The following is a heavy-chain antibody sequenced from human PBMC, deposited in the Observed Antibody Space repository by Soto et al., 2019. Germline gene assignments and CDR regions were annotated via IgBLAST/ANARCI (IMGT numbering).Heavy chain of an antibody. CDR3: ATDDYGSFPY. D-gene: IGHD1-26*01. CDR1: GYTFTTYY. J-gene: IGHJ4*02. CDR2: IDPRSGGT. V-gene: IGHV1-2*02. Sequence: GASVKVSGKVSGYTFTTYYIHWVRQAPGQGLEWIVWIDPRSGGTVYEQKFQGRVTMTRDTSISTVYMVLSGLRSDDTALYYCATDDYGSFPYWGQGSLVTVSP.